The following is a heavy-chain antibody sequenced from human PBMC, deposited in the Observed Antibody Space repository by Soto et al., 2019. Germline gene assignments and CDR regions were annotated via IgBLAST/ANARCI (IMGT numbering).Heavy chain of an antibody. CDR1: GYTFRNYG. CDR2: VSAYNRNS. Sequence: QVQLVQXGSEVKKPGASVRVTCKASGYTFRNYGISWVREAPGQGLEWMGWVSAYNRNSNYAQKFEDRVIMTADTATSTAYLELRGLRSDDTAIYYCARDRQWEPLLYWGQGTLVTVSS. D-gene: IGHD1-26*01. V-gene: IGHV1-18*01. CDR3: ARDRQWEPLLY. J-gene: IGHJ4*02.